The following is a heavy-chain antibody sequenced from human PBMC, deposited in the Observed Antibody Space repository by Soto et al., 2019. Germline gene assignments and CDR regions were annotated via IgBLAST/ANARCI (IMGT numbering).Heavy chain of an antibody. CDR2: IDWDDGK. CDR1: GFSLSTSGMR. D-gene: IGHD3-22*01. J-gene: IGHJ6*02. V-gene: IGHV2-70*04. CDR3: ARGGRDSSGYYYHYYGMDV. Sequence: SGPTLVNPTQTLTLTCTFSGFSLSTSGMRVSWIRQPPGKALEWLARIDWDDGKFYSTSLKTRLTISKDTSKNQVVLTMTNMDPVDTATYYCARGGRDSSGYYYHYYGMDVWGQGXTVTVSS.